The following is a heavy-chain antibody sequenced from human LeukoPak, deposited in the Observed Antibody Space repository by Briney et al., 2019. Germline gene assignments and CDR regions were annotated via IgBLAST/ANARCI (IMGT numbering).Heavy chain of an antibody. Sequence: ASVKVSCKASGYTFTGYYMHWVRQAPGQGLEWMGWINPNSGGTNHAQKFQGRVTMTRDTSISTAYMELSRLRSDDTAVYYCARGDPDIVVVVAATPDYWGQGTLVTVSS. CDR3: ARGDPDIVVVVAATPDY. J-gene: IGHJ4*02. D-gene: IGHD2-15*01. CDR1: GYTFTGYY. CDR2: INPNSGGT. V-gene: IGHV1-2*02.